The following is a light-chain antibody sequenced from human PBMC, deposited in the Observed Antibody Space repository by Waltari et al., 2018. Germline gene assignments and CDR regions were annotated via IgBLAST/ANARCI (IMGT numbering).Light chain of an antibody. Sequence: DIVMTQSPDSLAVSLGERATINCKSSQSVFNSSNNKNYLAWYQQKPGQPPKLLIYWASTRESGVPDRFSGSGSGTDFTLTISSLQAEDVAVYYCQQCYSTPWTFGQGTKVEIK. V-gene: IGKV4-1*01. CDR1: QSVFNSSNNKNY. J-gene: IGKJ1*01. CDR3: QQCYSTPWT. CDR2: WAS.